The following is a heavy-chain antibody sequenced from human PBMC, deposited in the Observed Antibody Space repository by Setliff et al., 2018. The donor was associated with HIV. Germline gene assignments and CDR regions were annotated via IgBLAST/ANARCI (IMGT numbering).Heavy chain of an antibody. CDR3: AASVADYGKGGGMGY. CDR1: GGSISSNW. CDR2: IYHSGTT. D-gene: IGHD3-10*01. V-gene: IGHV4-4*02. J-gene: IGHJ4*02. Sequence: SETLSLTCAVSGGSISSNWWSWVRQPPGKGLEWIGEIYHSGTTKYNPSLESRVIISIDKSKKHFSLRLSAVTAADTAVYYCAASVADYGKGGGMGYWGQGTLVTVSS.